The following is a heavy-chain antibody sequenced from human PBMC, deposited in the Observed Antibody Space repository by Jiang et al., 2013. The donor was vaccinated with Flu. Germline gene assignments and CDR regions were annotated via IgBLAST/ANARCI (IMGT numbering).Heavy chain of an antibody. CDR1: GSISSYY. J-gene: IGHJ4*02. D-gene: IGHD3-10*01. V-gene: IGHV4-59*01. Sequence: GSISSYYWSWIRQPPGRDWSGLGISITVGAPTTTPPSKSRVTISVDTSKNQFSLKLSSVTAADTAVYYCARGTPGGGSGSPDYWGQGTLVTVSS. CDR3: ARGTPGGGSGSPDY. CDR2: SITVGAP.